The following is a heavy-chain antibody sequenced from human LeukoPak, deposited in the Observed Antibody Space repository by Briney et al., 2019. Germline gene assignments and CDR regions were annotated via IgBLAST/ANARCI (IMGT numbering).Heavy chain of an antibody. CDR3: ARSVGSTGCYDY. CDR1: GDSVSSNSAA. J-gene: IGHJ4*02. Sequence: SQTLSLTCAISGDSVSSNSAAWKWVRQSPSRGLEWLVSTYYRSKWYNDYAVSVKGRITINPGTSKNQFSLQLNSVTPEDTAVYYCARSVGSTGCYDYWGQGTLVTVSS. CDR2: TYYRSKWYN. D-gene: IGHD3-22*01. V-gene: IGHV6-1*01.